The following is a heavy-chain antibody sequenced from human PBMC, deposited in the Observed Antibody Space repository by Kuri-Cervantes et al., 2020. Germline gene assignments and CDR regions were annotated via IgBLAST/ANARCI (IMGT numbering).Heavy chain of an antibody. CDR3: AKVGPMVRGIAFDP. J-gene: IGHJ5*02. V-gene: IGHV3-30-3*01. D-gene: IGHD3-10*01. Sequence: GGSLRLSCAASGFTFSTYALHWVRQAPGKGLEWVAVISYDGSNKYYADSVKGRFTISRDNSKNTLYLQMNSLRAEDTAVYYCAKVGPMVRGIAFDPWGQGTLVTDSS. CDR1: GFTFSTYA. CDR2: ISYDGSNK.